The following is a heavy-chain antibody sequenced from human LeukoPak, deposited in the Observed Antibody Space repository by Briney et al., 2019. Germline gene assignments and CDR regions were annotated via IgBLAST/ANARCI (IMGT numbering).Heavy chain of an antibody. J-gene: IGHJ4*02. Sequence: GRSLRLSCAASGFTFDDYAMHWVRQAPGKGLEWVSGISWNIDNIDYADSVRGRFTISRDNAKNSLYLQMNSLRAEDTALYYCAKDYDYGFDYWGQGTLVTVSP. CDR2: ISWNIDNI. CDR3: AKDYDYGFDY. D-gene: IGHD4-17*01. V-gene: IGHV3-9*01. CDR1: GFTFDDYA.